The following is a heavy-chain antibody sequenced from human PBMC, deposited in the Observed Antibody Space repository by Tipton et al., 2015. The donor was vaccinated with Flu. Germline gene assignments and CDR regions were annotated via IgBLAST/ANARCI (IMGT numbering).Heavy chain of an antibody. J-gene: IGHJ4*02. CDR3: ARKSPPDY. CDR2: ISHTGT. V-gene: IGHV4-30-2*01. CDR1: GAPVRGGIYS. Sequence: TLSLTCAVSGAPVRGGIYSWNWIRQPPGKGLEWIGSISHTGTYYKPSLGTRAAISADRSKNQFSLELTSVTAADTAVYYCARKSPPDYWGQGILVTVSS.